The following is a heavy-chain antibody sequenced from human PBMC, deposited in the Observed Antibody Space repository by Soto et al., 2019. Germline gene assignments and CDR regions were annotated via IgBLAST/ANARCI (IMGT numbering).Heavy chain of an antibody. CDR1: GGSISSYY. CDR3: ARDTGFLEYPTGFDP. J-gene: IGHJ5*02. CDR2: IYYSGST. V-gene: IGHV4-59*01. Sequence: SETLSLTCTVSGGSISSYYWIWIRQPPGKGLEWIGYIYYSGSTNYNPSLKSRVTISVDTSKNQFSLKLSSVTAADTAVYYCARDTGFLEYPTGFDPWGQGTLVTVSS. D-gene: IGHD3-3*01.